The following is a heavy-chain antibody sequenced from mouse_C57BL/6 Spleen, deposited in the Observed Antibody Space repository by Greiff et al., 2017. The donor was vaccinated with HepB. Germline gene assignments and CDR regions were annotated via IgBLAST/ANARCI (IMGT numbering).Heavy chain of an antibody. J-gene: IGHJ4*01. CDR1: GYTFTSYG. CDR2: IYPRSGNT. D-gene: IGHD1-1*01. CDR3: ARWITTEAMDY. V-gene: IGHV1-81*01. Sequence: QVQLKQSGAELARPGASVKLSCKASGYTFTSYGISWVKQRTGQGLEWIGEIYPRSGNTYYNEKFKGKATLTADKSSSTAYMELRSLTSEDSAVYFCARWITTEAMDYWGQGTSVTVSS.